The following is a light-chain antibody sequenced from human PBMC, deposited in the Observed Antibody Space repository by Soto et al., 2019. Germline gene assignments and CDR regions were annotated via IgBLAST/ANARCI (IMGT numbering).Light chain of an antibody. CDR2: EVT. J-gene: IGLJ1*01. CDR3: TSYTSGSTYV. CDR1: SSDVGGYDY. Sequence: QSALTQPASVSGSPGQSITISCTGTSSDVGGYDYVSWYQQHPGKVPKFLIYEVTNRPSGVSHRFSGSKSGNTASLTISGLPAEDEADYYCTSYTSGSTYVLGTGTKVTVL. V-gene: IGLV2-14*01.